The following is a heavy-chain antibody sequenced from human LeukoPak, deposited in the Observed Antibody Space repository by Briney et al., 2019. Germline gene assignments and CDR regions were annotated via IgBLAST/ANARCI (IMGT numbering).Heavy chain of an antibody. CDR2: ISSSSSYI. V-gene: IGHV3-21*01. J-gene: IGHJ4*02. CDR1: GFPHSILS. D-gene: IGHD6-19*01. CDR3: ARDSSGWYNRGY. Sequence: GGSLSLSCAASGFPHSILSVNWVRPAPGKGREWVSSISSSSSYIYYPDSVKGRFTISRDNAQNPPYPQINSLRAGDTAVYFCARDSSGWYNRGYWGQRTLVTVSS.